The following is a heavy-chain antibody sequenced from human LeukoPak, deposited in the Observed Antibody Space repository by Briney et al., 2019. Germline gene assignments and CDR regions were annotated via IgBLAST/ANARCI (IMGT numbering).Heavy chain of an antibody. V-gene: IGHV3-53*01. D-gene: IGHD1-7*01. Sequence: QPGGSLRLSCAASGFTVSSNYMSWVRQAPGKGLECVSVIANDGRTYYANSVKGRFTISRDISKNMVYLQMNSLRADDTAVYYCARSFFQWNYGSCLDSWGQGTLVTVSS. CDR1: GFTVSSNY. CDR2: IANDGRT. J-gene: IGHJ1*01. CDR3: ARSFFQWNYGSCLDS.